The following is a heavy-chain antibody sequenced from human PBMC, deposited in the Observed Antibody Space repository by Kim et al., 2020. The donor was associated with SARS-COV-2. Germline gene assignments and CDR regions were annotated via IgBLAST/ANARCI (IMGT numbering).Heavy chain of an antibody. D-gene: IGHD3-22*01. CDR3: ASGYDSSGYLIDY. CDR1: GGSISSYY. J-gene: IGHJ4*02. Sequence: SETLSLTCTVSGGSISSYYWSWIRQPPGKGLEWIGYIYYSGSTNYNPSLKSRVTISVDTSKNQFSLKLSSVTAADTAVYYCASGYDSSGYLIDYWGQGTLVTVSS. CDR2: IYYSGST. V-gene: IGHV4-59*01.